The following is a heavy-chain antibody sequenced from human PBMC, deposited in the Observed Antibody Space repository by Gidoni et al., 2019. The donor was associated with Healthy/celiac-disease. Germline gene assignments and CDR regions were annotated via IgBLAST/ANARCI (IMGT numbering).Heavy chain of an antibody. CDR1: GFSLSNARMG. J-gene: IGHJ6*02. CDR3: ARIEEGYSYGYVYYYYGMDV. CDR2: IFSNDEK. Sequence: QVTLKESGPVLVKPTETLTLTCTVSGFSLSNARMGVSWIRQPPGKALAWLAHIFSNDEKSYSTSLKSRLTISKDTSKSQVVLTMTNMDPVDTATYYCARIEEGYSYGYVYYYYGMDVWGQGTTVTVSS. V-gene: IGHV2-26*01. D-gene: IGHD5-18*01.